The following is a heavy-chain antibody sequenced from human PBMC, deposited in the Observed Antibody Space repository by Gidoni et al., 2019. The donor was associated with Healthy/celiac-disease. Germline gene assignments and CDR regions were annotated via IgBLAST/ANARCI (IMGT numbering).Heavy chain of an antibody. D-gene: IGHD1-26*01. V-gene: IGHV3-11*06. CDR1: GFTFSYYY. J-gene: IGHJ4*02. CDR3: ARKVGATTFVDWGFDY. Sequence: QVQLVESGGGLVKPGGSLRLSCAASGFTFSYYYMSWIRQAPGKGLEWVSYISSSSSYTNYADSVKGRFTISRDNAKNSLYLQMNSLRAEDTAVYYRARKVGATTFVDWGFDYWGQGTLVTVSS. CDR2: ISSSSSYT.